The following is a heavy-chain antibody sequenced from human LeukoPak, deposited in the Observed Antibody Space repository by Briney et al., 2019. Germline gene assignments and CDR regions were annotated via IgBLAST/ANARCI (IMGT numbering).Heavy chain of an antibody. CDR2: ISSSSSTI. Sequence: GGTLRLSCAASGFTFSSYSMNWVRQAPGKGLEWVSYISSSSSTIYYADSVKGRFTISRDNSKNTLYLQMNSLRAEDTAVYYCAKWFYSSSWYYKGPFDYWGQGTLVTVSS. V-gene: IGHV3-48*01. CDR1: GFTFSSYS. D-gene: IGHD6-13*01. J-gene: IGHJ4*02. CDR3: AKWFYSSSWYYKGPFDY.